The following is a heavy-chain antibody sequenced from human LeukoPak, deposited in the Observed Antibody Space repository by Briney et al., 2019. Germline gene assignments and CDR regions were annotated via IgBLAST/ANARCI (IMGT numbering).Heavy chain of an antibody. Sequence: EASVNVSCKASGYTLTGHYMHWVRQAPGQGLEWMGWINPNSGGTNYAQKFQGRVTMTRDTSISTAYMEVSRLRSDDTAVYYCARGITMVRSYGMDVWGQGTTVTVSS. V-gene: IGHV1-2*02. J-gene: IGHJ6*02. CDR1: GYTLTGHY. CDR2: INPNSGGT. CDR3: ARGITMVRSYGMDV. D-gene: IGHD3-10*01.